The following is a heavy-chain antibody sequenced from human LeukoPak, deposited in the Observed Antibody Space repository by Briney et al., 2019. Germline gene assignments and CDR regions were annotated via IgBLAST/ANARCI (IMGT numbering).Heavy chain of an antibody. Sequence: SETLSLTCAVSGYSISSGYYWVWIRQPPGKGLEWIGSIYHSGSTYYNPSLKSRVTISVDTSKNQFSLKLSSVTAADTAVYYCARQSLYYDFWSALDYYMDVWGKGTTVTVSS. D-gene: IGHD3-3*01. J-gene: IGHJ6*03. V-gene: IGHV4-38-2*01. CDR3: ARQSLYYDFWSALDYYMDV. CDR1: GYSISSGYY. CDR2: IYHSGST.